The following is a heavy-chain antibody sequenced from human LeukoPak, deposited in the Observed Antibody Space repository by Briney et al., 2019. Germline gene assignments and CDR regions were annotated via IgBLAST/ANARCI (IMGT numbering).Heavy chain of an antibody. Sequence: PSETLSLTCTVSGGSISRSNYYWAWIRQPPGKGLEWIGTIYYSGSTYYNPSLKSRVTISVDTSKNQFSLKLSSVTAADTAVYYCARDGAAAGPYYFDYWGQGTLVTVSS. CDR2: IYYSGST. D-gene: IGHD6-13*01. J-gene: IGHJ4*02. V-gene: IGHV4-39*02. CDR1: GGSISRSNYY. CDR3: ARDGAAAGPYYFDY.